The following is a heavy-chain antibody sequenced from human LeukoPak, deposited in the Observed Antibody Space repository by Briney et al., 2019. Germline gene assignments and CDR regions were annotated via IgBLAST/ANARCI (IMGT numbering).Heavy chain of an antibody. CDR2: IHYSGST. V-gene: IGHV4-59*01. CDR1: GYSISSYY. J-gene: IGHJ6*03. D-gene: IGHD3-22*01. CDR3: TRGSIAYYYMDV. Sequence: TSETLSLTCTVSGYSISSYYWSWIRQPPGKGLEWIGYIHYSGSTHYNPSLKSRVTISVDTSKNQFSLKLSSVTAADTAVYYCTRGSIAYYYMDVWGKGTTVTISS.